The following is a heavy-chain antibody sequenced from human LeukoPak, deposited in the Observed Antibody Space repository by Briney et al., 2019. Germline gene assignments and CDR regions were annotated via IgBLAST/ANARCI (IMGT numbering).Heavy chain of an antibody. D-gene: IGHD3-16*01. V-gene: IGHV4-30-2*01. Sequence: SETLSLTCAVSGGSISSGGYSWSWIRQPPGKGLEWIGYIYHSGSTYYNPSLKSRVTISVDTSKNQFSLKLSSVTAADTAVYYCAREGLGELTLDYWGQGTLVTVSS. J-gene: IGHJ4*02. CDR3: AREGLGELTLDY. CDR2: IYHSGST. CDR1: GGSISSGGYS.